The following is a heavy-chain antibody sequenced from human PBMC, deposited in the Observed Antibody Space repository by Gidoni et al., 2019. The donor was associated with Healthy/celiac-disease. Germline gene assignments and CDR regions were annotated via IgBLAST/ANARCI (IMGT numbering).Heavy chain of an antibody. D-gene: IGHD1-1*01. CDR1: GGTFSSYA. J-gene: IGHJ6*02. Sequence: QVQLVQSGAEVKKPGSSVTVSCKASGGTFSSYAISWVRQAPGQGLEWMGGIIPIFGTANYAQKFQGRVTITADESTSTAYMELSSLRSEDTAVYYCARSSGNDAFSPLYYYYYYGMDVWGQGTTVTVSS. CDR2: IIPIFGTA. CDR3: ARSSGNDAFSPLYYYYYYGMDV. V-gene: IGHV1-69*01.